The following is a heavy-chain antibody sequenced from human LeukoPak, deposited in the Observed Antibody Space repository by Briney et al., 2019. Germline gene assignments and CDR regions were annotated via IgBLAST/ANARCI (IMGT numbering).Heavy chain of an antibody. CDR3: ASSGGSWELLAYFDY. Sequence: GGSLRLSCAASGFTFSSYAMHWVRQAPGKGLEWVAVISYDGSNKYYADSVKGRFTISRDNSKNTLYLQMNSLRAEDTAVCYCASSGGSWELLAYFDYWGQGTLVTVSS. V-gene: IGHV3-30*01. CDR1: GFTFSSYA. J-gene: IGHJ4*02. CDR2: ISYDGSNK. D-gene: IGHD1-26*01.